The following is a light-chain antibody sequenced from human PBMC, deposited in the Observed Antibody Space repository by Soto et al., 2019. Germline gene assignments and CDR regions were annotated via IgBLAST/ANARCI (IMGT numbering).Light chain of an antibody. CDR2: ANN. CDR3: AAGDDRLKGGV. Sequence: QSVLTQPPSASGTPGQRVTISCSGSGSNIGSNTVNWYQQLPGTAPKLLIYANNQRPSGVPDRFSGSKSGTSASLAISGLELGDGADYYCAAGDDRLKGGVFGGGPKLPAL. V-gene: IGLV1-44*01. CDR1: GSNIGSNT. J-gene: IGLJ2*01.